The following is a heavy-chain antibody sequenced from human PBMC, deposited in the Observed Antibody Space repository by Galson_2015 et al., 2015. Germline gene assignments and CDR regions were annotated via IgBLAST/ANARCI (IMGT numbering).Heavy chain of an antibody. CDR2: ISYDGSNK. Sequence: SLRLSCAASGFTFSSYAMHWVRQAPGKGLEWVAVISYDGSNKYYADSVKGRFTISRDNSKNTLYLQMNSLRAEDTAVYYCARDGRAVAGTGDAFDIWGQGTMVTVSS. V-gene: IGHV3-30-3*01. CDR3: ARDGRAVAGTGDAFDI. CDR1: GFTFSSYA. D-gene: IGHD6-19*01. J-gene: IGHJ3*02.